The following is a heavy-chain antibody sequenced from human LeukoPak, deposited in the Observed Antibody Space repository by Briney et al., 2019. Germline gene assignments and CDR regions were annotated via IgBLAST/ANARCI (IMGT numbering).Heavy chain of an antibody. CDR3: AKTPPPPNLNWYFDY. V-gene: IGHV4-61*02. CDR1: GGSISSGSYY. D-gene: IGHD1-1*01. J-gene: IGHJ4*02. CDR2: IYPSGNT. Sequence: SETLSLTCTVSGGSISSGSYYWSWIRQPAGKGLEWIGRIYPSGNTNFNPSLMSRVTMSIDTSKNQFSLKLSSVTAADTAIYYCAKTPPPPNLNWYFDYWGQGILVTVSS.